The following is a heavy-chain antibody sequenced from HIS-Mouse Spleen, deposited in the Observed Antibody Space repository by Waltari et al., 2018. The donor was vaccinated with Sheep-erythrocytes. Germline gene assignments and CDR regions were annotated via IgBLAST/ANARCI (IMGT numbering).Heavy chain of an antibody. V-gene: IGHV3-53*01. CDR1: GFTVSRNY. CDR3: ARGHPDYGDYDAFDI. CDR2: IYSDGST. Sequence: EVQLVESGGGLIQPGGSLRLSCAASGFTVSRNYMPWVRQAPGKGLEWVSVIYSDGSTYYADSVKGRFTISRDNSKNTLYLQMNSLRAEDTAVYYCARGHPDYGDYDAFDIWGQGTMVTVSS. D-gene: IGHD4-17*01. J-gene: IGHJ3*02.